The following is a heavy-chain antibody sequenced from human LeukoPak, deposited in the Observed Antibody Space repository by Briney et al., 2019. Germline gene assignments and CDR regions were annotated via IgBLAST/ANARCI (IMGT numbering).Heavy chain of an antibody. J-gene: IGHJ4*02. CDR3: ARDRLEAVTDDDYFDY. V-gene: IGHV3-33*01. CDR2: IWYDGSNK. D-gene: IGHD4-23*01. Sequence: GGSLRLSCTASGFTFSNHGMHWVRQAPGKGPEWVALIWYDGSNKYYGGSVKGRFTISRDNSKNTVYLQMNSLRAEDTGVYYCARDRLEAVTDDDYFDYWGQGTQVTVSS. CDR1: GFTFSNHG.